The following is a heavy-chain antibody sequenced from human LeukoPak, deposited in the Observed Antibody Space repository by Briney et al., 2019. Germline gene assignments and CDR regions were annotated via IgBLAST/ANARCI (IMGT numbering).Heavy chain of an antibody. D-gene: IGHD1-26*01. V-gene: IGHV3-7*01. CDR2: IKHDGREK. Sequence: GGSLRLSCAASGFTFSSYWMSWVRQAPGKGLEWVANIKHDGREKYYVDSVKGRFTISRDNAKNSLYLQMNSLRAEGTAVYYCASGGGATRSGYAFDMWGQGTLVTVSS. CDR1: GFTFSSYW. J-gene: IGHJ3*02. CDR3: ASGGGATRSGYAFDM.